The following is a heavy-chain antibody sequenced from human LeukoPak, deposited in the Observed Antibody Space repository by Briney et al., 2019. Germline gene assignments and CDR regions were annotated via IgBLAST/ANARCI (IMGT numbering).Heavy chain of an antibody. Sequence: ASVKVSCKASGYTFTDQWIHWVRQAPGQGLEWVGWINPNSGGTNYAETFEGRIAVTTDTSINTAYMEMSRLTSDDTAVYHCARAHSSLRLYHFDYWGQGTLVTVSS. V-gene: IGHV1-2*02. D-gene: IGHD6-13*01. J-gene: IGHJ4*02. CDR1: GYTFTDQW. CDR3: ARAHSSLRLYHFDY. CDR2: INPNSGGT.